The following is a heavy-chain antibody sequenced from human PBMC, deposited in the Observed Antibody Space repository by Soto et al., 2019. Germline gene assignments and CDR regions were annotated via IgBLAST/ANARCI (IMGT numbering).Heavy chain of an antibody. CDR2: ILYDGSST. D-gene: IGHD2-21*01. V-gene: IGHV3-30-3*01. J-gene: IGHJ3*02. CDR1: GFTFISYA. Sequence: QVQLVESGGGVVQPGRSLRLSCAASGFTFISYAMHWFRQAPGKGLEWVALILYDGSSTYYADSVKGRFIISRDNSKNTLNLQMNSLRDEDTAVYYCAREVNALDIWGQGTMVTVSS. CDR3: AREVNALDI.